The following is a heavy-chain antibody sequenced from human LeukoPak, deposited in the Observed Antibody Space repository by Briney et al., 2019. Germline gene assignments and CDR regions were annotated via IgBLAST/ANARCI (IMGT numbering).Heavy chain of an antibody. D-gene: IGHD1-26*01. CDR3: APRPGGGRWDGVFDL. V-gene: IGHV4-59*11. J-gene: IGHJ4*02. CDR1: GASMSDHY. Sequence: SETLSLTCTVSGASMSDHYWSWIRQSPGKGLEWIGYVYGSGTTNYNPSLNGRVTMSVDTSKNQFSLKLTSVTPADTALYYCAPRPGGGRWDGVFDLWGRGTLGNVS. CDR2: VYGSGTT.